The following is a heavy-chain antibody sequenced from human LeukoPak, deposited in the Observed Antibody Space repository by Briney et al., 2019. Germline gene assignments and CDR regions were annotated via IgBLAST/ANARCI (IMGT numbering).Heavy chain of an antibody. D-gene: IGHD3-10*01. V-gene: IGHV1-69*05. J-gene: IGHJ5*02. CDR3: AATGLLLLWP. CDR1: GGTFSSYA. CDR2: IIPIFGTA. Sequence: GASVKVSCKASGGTFSSYAISWVRQAPGQGLEWMGRIIPIFGTANYAQKFQGRVTITTDESTSTAYMELSSLRSEDTAVYYCAATGLLLLWPWGQGTLVTVSS.